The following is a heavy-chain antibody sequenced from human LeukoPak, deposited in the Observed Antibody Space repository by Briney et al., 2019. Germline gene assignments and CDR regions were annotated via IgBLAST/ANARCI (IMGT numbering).Heavy chain of an antibody. CDR2: IRSKAYGGTT. J-gene: IGHJ4*02. D-gene: IGHD3-22*01. V-gene: IGHV3-49*04. Sequence: GGSLRLSCTASGFTFGDYAMSWVRQAPGKGLEWEGFIRSKAYGGTTEYAASVKGRFTIPRDDSKSIAYLQMNSLKTEDTAVYYCTRDGRNYYDSSGYLTLLDYWGQGTLVTVSS. CDR3: TRDGRNYYDSSGYLTLLDY. CDR1: GFTFGDYA.